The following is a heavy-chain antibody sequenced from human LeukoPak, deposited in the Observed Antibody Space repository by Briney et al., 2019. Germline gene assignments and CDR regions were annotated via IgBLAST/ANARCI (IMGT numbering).Heavy chain of an antibody. Sequence: GRSLRLSCAASGFTFRGNGMHWVRQAPGQGLEWVAIIWYDGSNRYYADSVKGRFTISRDNSKNTLFLQMNSLTAEDTAVYYCARDQGTSVTAMVGGHFDYWGPGTLVTVSS. V-gene: IGHV3-33*01. CDR1: GFTFRGNG. CDR2: IWYDGSNR. D-gene: IGHD4-17*01. J-gene: IGHJ4*02. CDR3: ARDQGTSVTAMVGGHFDY.